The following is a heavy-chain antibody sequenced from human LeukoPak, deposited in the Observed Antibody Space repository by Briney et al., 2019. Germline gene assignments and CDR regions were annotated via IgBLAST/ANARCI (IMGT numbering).Heavy chain of an antibody. J-gene: IGHJ6*04. CDR1: GFTVSDYY. CDR2: ISSSGSTI. CDR3: ARGPSLYYYYYGMDV. Sequence: GGSLRLSCAASGFTVSDYYMSWIRQAPGKGLEWVSYISSSGSTIYYADSVKGRFTISRDNAKNSLYLQMNSLRAEDTAVYYCARGPSLYYYYYGMDVWGKGTTVTVSS. V-gene: IGHV3-11*04.